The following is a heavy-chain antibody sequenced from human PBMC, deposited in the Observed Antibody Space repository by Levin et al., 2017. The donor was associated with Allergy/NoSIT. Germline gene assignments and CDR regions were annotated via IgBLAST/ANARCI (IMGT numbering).Heavy chain of an antibody. Sequence: GGSLRLSCAASGFTFSSYTMHWVRQAPGKGLEWVALISYDGSKKYYADSVKGRFTISRDNSKNTLYLQMNSLRLEDTAMYYCARENRGHCSGGTCYLLGFDPWGQGTLVTVSS. CDR1: GFTFSSYT. J-gene: IGHJ5*02. D-gene: IGHD2-15*01. CDR3: ARENRGHCSGGTCYLLGFDP. CDR2: ISYDGSKK. V-gene: IGHV3-30-3*01.